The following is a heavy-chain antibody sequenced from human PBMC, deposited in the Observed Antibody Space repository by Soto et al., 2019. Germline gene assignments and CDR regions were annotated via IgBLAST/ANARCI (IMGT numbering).Heavy chain of an antibody. CDR1: GGTFSSYT. J-gene: IGHJ4*02. CDR3: ARDRGWTGPYYFDY. CDR2: IIPILGIA. V-gene: IGHV1-69*04. Sequence: GASVKVSCKASGGTFSSYTISWVRQAPGQGLEWMGRIIPILGIANYAQKLQGRVTITADKSTSTAYMELSSLRSEDTAVYYCARDRGWTGPYYFDYWGQGTLVTVSS. D-gene: IGHD6-19*01.